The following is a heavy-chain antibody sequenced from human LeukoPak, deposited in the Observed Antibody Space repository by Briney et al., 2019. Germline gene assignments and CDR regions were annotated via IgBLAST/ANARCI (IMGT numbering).Heavy chain of an antibody. D-gene: IGHD6-6*01. CDR2: IYYSGST. Sequence: SETLSLTCTVSGGSISSYYWSWIRQPPGKGLEWIGYIYYSGSTNYNPSLKSRVTISVDTSKNQFSLKLSSVTAADTAVYYCARERVSEDWFDPWGQGTLVTVSS. J-gene: IGHJ5*02. CDR1: GGSISSYY. CDR3: ARERVSEDWFDP. V-gene: IGHV4-59*12.